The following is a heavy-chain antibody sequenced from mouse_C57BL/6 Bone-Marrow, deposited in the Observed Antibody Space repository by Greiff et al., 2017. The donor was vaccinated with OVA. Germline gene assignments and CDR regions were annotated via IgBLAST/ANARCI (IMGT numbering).Heavy chain of an antibody. Sequence: VQLQQSGPELVKPGASVKISCKASGYSFTGYYMNWVKQSPEKSLEWIGEINPSTGGTTYNQKFKAKATLTVDKSSSTAYMQLKSLTSEDSAVXYCARRANWDVGYFDYWGQGTTLTVSS. CDR2: INPSTGGT. CDR3: ARRANWDVGYFDY. D-gene: IGHD4-1*01. CDR1: GYSFTGYY. V-gene: IGHV1-42*01. J-gene: IGHJ2*01.